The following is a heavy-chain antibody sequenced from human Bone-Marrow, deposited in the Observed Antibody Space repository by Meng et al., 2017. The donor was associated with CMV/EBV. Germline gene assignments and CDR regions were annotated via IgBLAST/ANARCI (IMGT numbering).Heavy chain of an antibody. D-gene: IGHD3-10*01. CDR2: ISTSNGNT. Sequence: ASVKVSCKASGYTFTSYDISWVRQAPGQGLEWMGWISTSNGNTIYAQKIQDRVTMTRETSTSTVYMELRSLRSDDTAVYYCARDMYGSGSYYYGKDVCGQGTTVTVSS. CDR3: ARDMYGSGSYYYGKDV. V-gene: IGHV1-18*01. J-gene: IGHJ6*02. CDR1: GYTFTSYD.